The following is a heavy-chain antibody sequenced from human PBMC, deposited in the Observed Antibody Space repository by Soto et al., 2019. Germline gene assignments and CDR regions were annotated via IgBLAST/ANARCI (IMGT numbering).Heavy chain of an antibody. V-gene: IGHV1-69*01. J-gene: IGHJ6*02. CDR3: ARPSKWLFAYGMDV. Sequence: QVQLVQSGAEVKKPGSSVKASCKASGGTFSSYAISWVRQAPGQGLEWMGGIIPIFGTANYAQKFQGRVTITADESTSTAYMELSSLRSEDTAVYYCARPSKWLFAYGMDVWGQGTTVTVSS. D-gene: IGHD3-22*01. CDR2: IIPIFGTA. CDR1: GGTFSSYA.